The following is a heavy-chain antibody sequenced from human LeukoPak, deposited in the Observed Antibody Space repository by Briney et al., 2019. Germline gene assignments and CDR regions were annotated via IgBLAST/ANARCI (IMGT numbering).Heavy chain of an antibody. CDR2: ISSSSSYI. CDR3: AREMGYSYGYFDY. D-gene: IGHD5-18*01. V-gene: IGHV3-21*01. J-gene: IGHJ4*02. CDR1: GFTFSSYS. Sequence: GGSLRLSCAASGFTFSSYSMNWVRQAPGKGLEWVSSISSSSSYIYYAASVKGRFTISRDNAKNSLYLQMNSLRAEDTAVYYCAREMGYSYGYFDYWGQGTLVTVSS.